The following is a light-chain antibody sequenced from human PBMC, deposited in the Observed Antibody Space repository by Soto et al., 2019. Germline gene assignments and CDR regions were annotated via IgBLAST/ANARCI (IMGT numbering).Light chain of an antibody. CDR3: SSYTGSSTYVV. CDR2: DVS. J-gene: IGLJ2*01. Sequence: QSALTQPASVSGSPGQSITISCTGGSSDVGGYNYVSWYQQHPGKAPKLMIYDVSNRPSGVSNRFSGSKSGNTASLTISGLQAEDEADYYCSSYTGSSTYVVFGGGTKVTVL. CDR1: SSDVGGYNY. V-gene: IGLV2-14*01.